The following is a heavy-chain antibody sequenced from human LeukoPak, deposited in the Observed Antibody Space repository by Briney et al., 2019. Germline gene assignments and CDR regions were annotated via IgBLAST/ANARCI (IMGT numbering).Heavy chain of an antibody. V-gene: IGHV1-2*02. CDR2: INPNSGGT. J-gene: IGHJ4*02. Sequence: ASVKVSCKASGHTFNSSGISWVRQAPGQGLEWMGWINPNSGGTNYAQKFQGRVTMTRDTSISTAYMELSRLRSDDTAVYYCARYYYDSSGSFDYWGQGTLVTVSS. D-gene: IGHD3-22*01. CDR3: ARYYYDSSGSFDY. CDR1: GHTFNSSG.